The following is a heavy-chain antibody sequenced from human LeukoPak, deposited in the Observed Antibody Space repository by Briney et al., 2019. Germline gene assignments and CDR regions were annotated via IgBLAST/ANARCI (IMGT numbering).Heavy chain of an antibody. CDR3: AKQLNTAMAFDY. CDR2: ISGSGGTT. J-gene: IGHJ4*02. V-gene: IGHV3-23*01. Sequence: GGSLRLSCAASGFTFSSYAMSWVRQAPGKGLEWVSVISGSGGTTYYADSVKGRFTISRDNSKNTLSLQMNSLRVEDTAVYYCAKQLNTAMAFDYWGQGTLVTVSS. CDR1: GFTFSSYA. D-gene: IGHD5-18*01.